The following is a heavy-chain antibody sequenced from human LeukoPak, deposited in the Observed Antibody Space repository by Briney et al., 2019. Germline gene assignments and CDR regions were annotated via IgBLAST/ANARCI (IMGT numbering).Heavy chain of an antibody. Sequence: PSETLSLTCTVSGGSISSSSYYWGWIRQPPGKGLEWIGSLYYSGSTHYNPSLKSRVTISVDTSKNQFSLKLSSVTAADTAVYYCARRIAPAAHFDYWGQGTLVTVSS. J-gene: IGHJ4*02. CDR1: GGSISSSSYY. CDR2: LYYSGST. V-gene: IGHV4-39*01. CDR3: ARRIAPAAHFDY. D-gene: IGHD6-13*01.